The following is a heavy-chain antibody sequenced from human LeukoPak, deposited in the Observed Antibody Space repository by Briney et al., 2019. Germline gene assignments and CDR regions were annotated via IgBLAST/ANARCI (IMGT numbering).Heavy chain of an antibody. Sequence: SQTLSLTCGVSGGSISSDDYCWNWIRQHPGKGLEWIGYIYYSGSTYYNPSLKSRAALSVDTSKNQFSLKLSSLTAADTAVYYCAKSREEIRGLDAFDIWGQGTMVTVSS. CDR1: GGSISSDDYC. V-gene: IGHV4-31*11. D-gene: IGHD5-24*01. CDR2: IYYSGST. J-gene: IGHJ3*02. CDR3: AKSREEIRGLDAFDI.